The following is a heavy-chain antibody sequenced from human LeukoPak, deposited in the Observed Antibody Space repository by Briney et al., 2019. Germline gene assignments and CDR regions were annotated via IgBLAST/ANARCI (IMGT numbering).Heavy chain of an antibody. CDR3: AIWADYGDVYDAFDI. CDR1: GFTFSSYA. V-gene: IGHV3-30*04. CDR2: ISYDGSNK. D-gene: IGHD4-17*01. J-gene: IGHJ3*02. Sequence: SGGSLRLSCAASGFTFSSYAMHWVRQAPGKGLEWVAVISYDGSNKYYADSVKGRFTTSRDNSKNTLYLQMNSLRAEDTAVYYCAIWADYGDVYDAFDIWGQGTMVTVSS.